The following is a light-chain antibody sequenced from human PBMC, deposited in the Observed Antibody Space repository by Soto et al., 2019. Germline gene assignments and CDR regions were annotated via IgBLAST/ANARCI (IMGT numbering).Light chain of an antibody. Sequence: DIQMTQSPSSLSASVGDRVTITCRASQGISNYLAWYQQKPGKVPKLLIYAASTLQTGVPSRFSGSGSGTDFTLTISSLQPEDVANYYCQTYNSALFTFGPGTKVDIK. J-gene: IGKJ3*01. CDR3: QTYNSALFT. CDR1: QGISNY. CDR2: AAS. V-gene: IGKV1-27*01.